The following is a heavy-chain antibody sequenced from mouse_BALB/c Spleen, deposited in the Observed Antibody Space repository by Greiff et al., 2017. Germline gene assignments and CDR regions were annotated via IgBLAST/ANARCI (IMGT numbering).Heavy chain of an antibody. CDR1: GYSFTGYN. Sequence: VHVKQSGPELEKPGASVKISCKASGYSFTGYNMNWVKQSNGKSLEWIGNIDPYYGGTSYNQKFKGKATLTVDKSSSTAYMQLKSLTSEDSAVYYCARRGDYEYYYAMDYWGQGTSVTVSS. V-gene: IGHV1-39*01. CDR2: IDPYYGGT. CDR3: ARRGDYEYYYAMDY. D-gene: IGHD2-4*01. J-gene: IGHJ4*01.